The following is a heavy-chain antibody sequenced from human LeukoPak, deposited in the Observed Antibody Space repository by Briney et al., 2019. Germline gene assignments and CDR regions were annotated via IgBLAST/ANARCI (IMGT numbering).Heavy chain of an antibody. D-gene: IGHD6-13*01. Sequence: GGSLRLSCTVSGITFRTSSFNWVRQVPGKGLEWVSSISSSGTYMYYSDSVEGRFTVSRDNAKNSLYLQMNSLRAEDTAVYYCGRLGIITAAGSNDYWGQGTLVTVSS. CDR2: ISSSGTYM. CDR1: GITFRTSS. V-gene: IGHV3-21*04. CDR3: GRLGIITAAGSNDY. J-gene: IGHJ4*02.